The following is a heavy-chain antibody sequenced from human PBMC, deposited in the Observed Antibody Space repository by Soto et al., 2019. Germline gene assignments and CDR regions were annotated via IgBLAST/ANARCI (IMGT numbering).Heavy chain of an antibody. CDR3: ARGFDYGDDYDYYGMDV. D-gene: IGHD4-17*01. CDR2: INPNSGGT. Sequence: QVQLVQSGAEVKKPGASVKVSCKASGYTFTGYYMHWVRQAPGQGLEWMGWINPNSGGTNYAQKVQGWLTMTRDTSISTAYMELSRLRSDDTAVYYCARGFDYGDDYDYYGMDVWGQGTTVTVSS. V-gene: IGHV1-2*04. CDR1: GYTFTGYY. J-gene: IGHJ6*02.